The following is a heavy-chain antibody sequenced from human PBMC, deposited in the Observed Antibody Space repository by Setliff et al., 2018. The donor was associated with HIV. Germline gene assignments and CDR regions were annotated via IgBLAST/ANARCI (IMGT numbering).Heavy chain of an antibody. CDR3: AKDLAANIYDFSALYYVPYPVGS. D-gene: IGHD3-16*01. CDR2: ISNEGTE. Sequence: PGESLKISCEASGFTLSGYGMHWVRQAPGKGLEWVTVISNEGTEYYADSVKGRFTLSRDNSKNTLYLQMNSLRPEDTAVYYCAKDLAANIYDFSALYYVPYPVGSWGQGTLVTVSS. CDR1: GFTLSGYG. V-gene: IGHV3-30*18. J-gene: IGHJ5*02.